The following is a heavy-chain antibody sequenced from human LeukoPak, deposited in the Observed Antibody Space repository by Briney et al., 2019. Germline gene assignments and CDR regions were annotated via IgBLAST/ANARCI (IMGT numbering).Heavy chain of an antibody. CDR3: ARAIRYYYDSSGYYLDY. CDR1: GYTFTGFY. D-gene: IGHD3-22*01. V-gene: IGHV1-2*02. J-gene: IGHJ4*02. Sequence: GASVNVSCKASGYTFTGFYIHWVRQAPGQGLEWMGWINPNIGGTNYAQNFQGRVTMTRDTSTSTVYMELSSLRSEDTAVYYCARAIRYYYDSSGYYLDYWGQGTLVTVSS. CDR2: INPNIGGT.